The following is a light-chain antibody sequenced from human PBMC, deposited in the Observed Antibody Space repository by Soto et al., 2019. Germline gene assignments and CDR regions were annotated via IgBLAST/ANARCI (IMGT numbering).Light chain of an antibody. J-gene: IGKJ4*01. CDR1: QSVSSN. V-gene: IGKV3D-15*01. CDR3: QQYNNWPLT. CDR2: GAS. Sequence: EIVMTQSPATLSVSPGERATLSCRASQSVSSNLAWYQQKPGQAPRLLIYGASTRPTGIPGRFSGSGSGTEFTPTISSLQSEDFAVYYCQQYNNWPLTFGGGTKVEIK.